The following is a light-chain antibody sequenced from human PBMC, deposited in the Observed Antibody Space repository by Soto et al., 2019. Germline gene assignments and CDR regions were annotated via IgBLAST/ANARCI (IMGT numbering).Light chain of an antibody. V-gene: IGKV3-11*01. CDR3: QQRSNCL. CDR2: DAS. Sequence: EIVLTQSPATLSLSPGERATLSCRASQSVSSYLAWYQQKPGQAPRLLIYDASNRATGIPARFSGSGSGTDLTLTISSLEPEDFAVYYCQQRSNCLFGQGTRLEIK. CDR1: QSVSSY. J-gene: IGKJ5*01.